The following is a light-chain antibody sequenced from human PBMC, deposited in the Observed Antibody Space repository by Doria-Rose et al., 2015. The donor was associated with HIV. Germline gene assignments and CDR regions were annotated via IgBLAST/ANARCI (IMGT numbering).Light chain of an antibody. CDR1: QSVRGNS. CDR2: GAS. V-gene: IGKV3-20*01. J-gene: IGKJ2*01. Sequence: TQSPGTLPLSPGERATLSCRASQSVRGNSATWYQQRPGQAPRLLIYGASNRAIGIPDRFSGSGSGTDFTLTISRLEPEDFAVYYCQHYGKSPLYTFGQGTKL. CDR3: QHYGKSPLYT.